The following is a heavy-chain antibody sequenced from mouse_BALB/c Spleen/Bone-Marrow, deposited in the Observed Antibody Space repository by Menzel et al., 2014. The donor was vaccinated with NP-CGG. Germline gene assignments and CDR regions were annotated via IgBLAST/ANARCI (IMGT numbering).Heavy chain of an antibody. J-gene: IGHJ4*01. Sequence: QVQLKDSGAELVRPGASVTLSCKASGYTFTDYEMHWVKQTPVHGLEWIGAIDPETGGTAYNQKFKGKATLTADKSSSTAYMELRSLTSEDSAVYYCTRHWDYAMDYWGQGTSVTVSS. CDR1: GYTFTDYE. CDR2: IDPETGGT. D-gene: IGHD4-1*01. V-gene: IGHV1-15*01. CDR3: TRHWDYAMDY.